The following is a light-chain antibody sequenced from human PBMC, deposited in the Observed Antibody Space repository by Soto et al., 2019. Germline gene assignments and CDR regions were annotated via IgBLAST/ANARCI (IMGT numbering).Light chain of an antibody. V-gene: IGKV3-15*01. CDR2: YAS. CDR1: ESVHRN. J-gene: IGKJ3*01. CDR3: QHYSNWPPT. Sequence: EVVMTQSPATPSVSPGERVTLSCRASESVHRNLAWYQQKPGQGPSLLIYYASTRATGVPDTFTGSESGTEFALTISSRQAEDFGVYHCQHYSNWPPTFGPGTKVEIK.